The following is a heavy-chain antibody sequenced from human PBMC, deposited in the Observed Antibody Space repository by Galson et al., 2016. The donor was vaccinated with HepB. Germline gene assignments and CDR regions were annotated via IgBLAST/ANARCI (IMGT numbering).Heavy chain of an antibody. J-gene: IGHJ6*02. CDR2: IYPGDFDI. D-gene: IGHD3/OR15-3a*01. V-gene: IGHV5-51*01. Sequence: QSGAEVKKPGESLKISCRGSGYSFGSYWIGWVRQMPGKGLEWMGIIYPGDFDIRYSPSFQGQVTISVDKSISTAYLQWSSLPASDTAMYYCARSLTGSYEFWGAICNYYAMDVWGQGTTVTVS. CDR3: ARSLTGSYEFWGAICNYYAMDV. CDR1: GYSFGSYW.